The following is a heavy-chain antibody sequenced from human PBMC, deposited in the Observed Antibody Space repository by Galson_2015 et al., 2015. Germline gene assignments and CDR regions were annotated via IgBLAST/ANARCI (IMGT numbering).Heavy chain of an antibody. D-gene: IGHD3-9*01. CDR2: ISPTDGTT. Sequence: SVKVSCKASEYTFTNFYIHWVRQAPGQGLEWMGRISPTDGTTTYAQKFQGRVTVTRDTSTSTVYMELSSLRSEDTAVFYCARLSDILTDHSHDGVDTWGQGTIVTVSS. CDR3: ARLSDILTDHSHDGVDT. J-gene: IGHJ3*02. V-gene: IGHV1-46*01. CDR1: EYTFTNFY.